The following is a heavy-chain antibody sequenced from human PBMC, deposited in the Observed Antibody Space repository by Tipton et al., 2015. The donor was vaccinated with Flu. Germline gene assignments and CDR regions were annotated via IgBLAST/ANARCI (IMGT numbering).Heavy chain of an antibody. D-gene: IGHD3-9*01. J-gene: IGHJ4*02. CDR2: IYYSGST. Sequence: LRLSCTVSGGSISSGGYYWSWIRQHPGKGLEWIGYIYYSGSTYYNPSLKSRVTISVDTSTNQFSLKLSSVTAADTAVNYCARGPGDILTGYGYYFDYWGQGTLVTVSS. CDR3: ARGPGDILTGYGYYFDY. CDR1: GGSISSGGYY. V-gene: IGHV4-31*03.